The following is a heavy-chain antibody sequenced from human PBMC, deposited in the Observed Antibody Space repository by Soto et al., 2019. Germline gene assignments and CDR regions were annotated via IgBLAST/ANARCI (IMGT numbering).Heavy chain of an antibody. CDR2: INPSGGST. V-gene: IGHV1-46*01. CDR3: ARVGYDSSGAQDAFDI. CDR1: GYTFTSYY. D-gene: IGHD3-22*01. J-gene: IGHJ3*02. Sequence: ASVKVSCKASGYTFTSYYMHWVRQAPGQGLEWMGIINPSGGSTSYAQKFQGRVTMTRDTSTSTVYMELSSLGSEDTAVYYCARVGYDSSGAQDAFDIWGQGTMVTVSS.